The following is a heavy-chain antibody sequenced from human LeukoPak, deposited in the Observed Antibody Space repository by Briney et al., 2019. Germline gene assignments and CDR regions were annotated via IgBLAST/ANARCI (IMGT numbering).Heavy chain of an antibody. CDR1: GGSINSYY. D-gene: IGHD3-22*01. V-gene: IGHV4-59*08. Sequence: SETLSLTCTVSGGSINSYYWSWIRQPPGKGLEWIGYIYYSGSTNYNPSLKSRVTISVDTSKNQFSLKLSSVTAADTAVYYCARHRGYYDSSGYRAFDIWGQGTMVTVSS. CDR3: ARHRGYYDSSGYRAFDI. J-gene: IGHJ3*02. CDR2: IYYSGST.